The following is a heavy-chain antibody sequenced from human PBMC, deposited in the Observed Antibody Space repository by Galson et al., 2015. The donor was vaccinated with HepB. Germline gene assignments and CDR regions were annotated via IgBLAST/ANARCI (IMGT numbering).Heavy chain of an antibody. D-gene: IGHD3-22*01. CDR2: VFWKRGNI. J-gene: IGHJ3*01. CDR3: AIGSYSYESTGYGFAFDV. V-gene: IGHV3-9*01. Sequence: SLRLSCEPSGFTFVEYAMDWVGQALGKGLEWVSGVFWKRGNIGYAASVKGRFTISRDNAKNCLYLKMNSLRAEDTAVYYCAIGSYSYESTGYGFAFDVWGQGTMVTVSS. CDR1: GFTFVEYA.